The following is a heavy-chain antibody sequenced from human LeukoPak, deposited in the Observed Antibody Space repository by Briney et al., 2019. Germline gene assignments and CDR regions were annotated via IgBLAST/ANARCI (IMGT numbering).Heavy chain of an antibody. CDR2: INPNSGGT. J-gene: IGHJ5*02. Sequence: ASVKVSCKASGYTFTGYYMHWVRQAPGQGLEWTGWINPNSGGTDYAQKFQGRVTMTRDTSISTAYMEVSRLRSDDTAVYYCARDYYDSSGYSRFDPWGQETPVSASS. D-gene: IGHD3-22*01. CDR3: ARDYYDSSGYSRFDP. V-gene: IGHV1-2*02. CDR1: GYTFTGYY.